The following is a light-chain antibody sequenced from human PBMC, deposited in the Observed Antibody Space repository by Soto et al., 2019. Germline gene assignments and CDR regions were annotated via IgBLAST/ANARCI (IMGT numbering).Light chain of an antibody. V-gene: IGLV2-8*01. Sequence: QSALTQPPSASGSPGQSGTISCTGTSSDVGGYNYVSWYQQHPGKAPKLMIYEVSKRPSGVPDRFSGSKSGNTASLTVSGLQAEDEADYYCSSYAGSNNRVVFGGGTKLTVL. CDR1: SSDVGGYNY. CDR2: EVS. CDR3: SSYAGSNNRVV. J-gene: IGLJ2*01.